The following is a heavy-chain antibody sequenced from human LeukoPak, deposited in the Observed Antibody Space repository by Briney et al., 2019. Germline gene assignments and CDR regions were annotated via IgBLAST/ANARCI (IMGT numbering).Heavy chain of an antibody. CDR1: GFTFSSYS. V-gene: IGHV3-21*04. CDR3: AKVKPRDTIFSRGYYMDV. Sequence: GGSLRLSCAASGFTFSSYSMNWVRQAPGKGLEWVSSISSSSSYIYYADSVKGRFTISRDNSKNTLYLQMNSLRAKDTAVYYCAKVKPRDTIFSRGYYMDVWGKGTTVTISS. J-gene: IGHJ6*03. D-gene: IGHD3-9*01. CDR2: ISSSSSYI.